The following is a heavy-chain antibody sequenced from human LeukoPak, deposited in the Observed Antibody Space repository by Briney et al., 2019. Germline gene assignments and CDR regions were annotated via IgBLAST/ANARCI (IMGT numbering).Heavy chain of an antibody. CDR3: AKDQTVKRTYYYDSSGYSPFDY. V-gene: IGHV3-23*01. Sequence: PGGSLRLSCAASGFTFSSYAMSWVRQAPGKGLEWVSAISGSGGSTYYADSVKGRFTISRDNSKNTLYLQMNSLRAEDTAVYYCAKDQTVKRTYYYDSSGYSPFDYWGQGTLVTVSS. J-gene: IGHJ4*02. CDR2: ISGSGGST. CDR1: GFTFSSYA. D-gene: IGHD3-22*01.